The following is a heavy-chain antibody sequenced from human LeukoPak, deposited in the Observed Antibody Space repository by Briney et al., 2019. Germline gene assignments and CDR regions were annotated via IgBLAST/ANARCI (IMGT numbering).Heavy chain of an antibody. J-gene: IGHJ4*02. D-gene: IGHD4-17*01. CDR2: IKQDGSEK. V-gene: IGHV3-7*01. CDR3: ARGRDYAYPTLDY. CDR1: GFTFSSYW. Sequence: GGSLRLSCAASGFTFSSYWMSWFRKAPGKGLEWVANIKQDGSEKYYVDSVKGRFIISRDNAKNSLYLQMNSLRAEDTAVYYCARGRDYAYPTLDYWGQGTLVTVSS.